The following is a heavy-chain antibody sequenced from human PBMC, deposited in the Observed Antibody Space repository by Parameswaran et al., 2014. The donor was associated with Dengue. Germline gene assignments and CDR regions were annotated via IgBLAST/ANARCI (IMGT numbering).Heavy chain of an antibody. D-gene: IGHD2-2*01. CDR2: ISHSGGST. J-gene: IGHJ4*02. V-gene: IGHV3-23*01. Sequence: VRQMPGKGLEWVSAISHSGGSTYYADSVKGRFTISRDNSKNTLYLQMNSLRAEDTAVYYCAKDPASTSHWIYYFDYWGQGTLVTVSS. CDR3: AKDPASTSHWIYYFDY.